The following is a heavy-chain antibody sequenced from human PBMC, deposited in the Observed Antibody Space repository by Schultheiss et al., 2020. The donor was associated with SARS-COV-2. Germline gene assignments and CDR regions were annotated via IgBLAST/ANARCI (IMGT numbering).Heavy chain of an antibody. Sequence: SQTLSLTCTVSGGSISSYYWSWIRQPPGKGLEWIGYIYYSGSTNYNPSLKSRVTISVDTSKNQFSLKLSSVTAADTAVYYCARGRDYYDSSGYYYDYWGQGTLVTVSS. CDR1: GGSISSYY. J-gene: IGHJ4*02. V-gene: IGHV4-59*12. CDR3: ARGRDYYDSSGYYYDY. D-gene: IGHD3-22*01. CDR2: IYYSGST.